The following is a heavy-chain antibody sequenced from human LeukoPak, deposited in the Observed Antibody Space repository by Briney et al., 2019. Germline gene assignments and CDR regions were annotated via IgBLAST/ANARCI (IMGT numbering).Heavy chain of an antibody. CDR1: GFTFSSYS. CDR3: ARDRYSSPSVAKH. V-gene: IGHV3-48*01. Sequence: QAGGSLRLSCAASGFTFSSYSMNWVRQAPGKGLEWVSYISSSSSTIYYADSVKGRFTISRDNAKNSLYLQMNSLRAEDTAVYYCARDRYSSPSVAKHWGQGTLVTVSS. J-gene: IGHJ1*01. CDR2: ISSSSSTI. D-gene: IGHD6-13*01.